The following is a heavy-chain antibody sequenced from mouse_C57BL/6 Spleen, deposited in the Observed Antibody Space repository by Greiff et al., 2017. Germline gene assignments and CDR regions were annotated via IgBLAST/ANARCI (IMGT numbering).Heavy chain of an antibody. CDR1: GYTFTSYW. Sequence: VQLQQPGAELVMPGASVKLSCKASGYTFTSYWMHWVKQRPGQGLEWIGEIDPSDSYTNYNQKFKGKSTLTVDKSSSTAYMQLSSLTSEDSAVYYCARGDYYGSSPYYAMDYCGQGTSVTVSS. D-gene: IGHD1-1*01. CDR3: ARGDYYGSSPYYAMDY. V-gene: IGHV1-69*01. J-gene: IGHJ4*01. CDR2: IDPSDSYT.